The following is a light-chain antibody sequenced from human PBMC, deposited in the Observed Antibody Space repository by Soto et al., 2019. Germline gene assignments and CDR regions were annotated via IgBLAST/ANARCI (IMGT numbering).Light chain of an antibody. V-gene: IGKV3-20*01. CDR3: QQYGSSHPRT. CDR2: GAS. Sequence: EIVLTQSPGILSLSPGERATLSWRAGQSVSNDFLAWYQQKPGQAPRLLIYGASTRATDVPDRFSGSGSGADFTLTISRLEPEDFAVYYCQQYGSSHPRTFGQGTQVDIK. CDR1: QSVSNDF. J-gene: IGKJ1*01.